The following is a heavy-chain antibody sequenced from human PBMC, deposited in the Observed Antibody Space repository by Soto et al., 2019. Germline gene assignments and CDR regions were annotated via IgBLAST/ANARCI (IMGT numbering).Heavy chain of an antibody. CDR3: GRCPIAAAGTGAFDI. D-gene: IGHD6-13*01. J-gene: IGHJ3*02. CDR1: GFSLSTSGVG. Sequence: QITLKESGPPLVKPTQTLTLTCTFSGFSLSTSGVGVGWIRQPPGKALEWLALIYWDDDKRYSPSLKSRLTITKDTSKNQVVLTMTNMDPVDTATYYCGRCPIAAAGTGAFDIWGQGTMVTVSS. V-gene: IGHV2-5*02. CDR2: IYWDDDK.